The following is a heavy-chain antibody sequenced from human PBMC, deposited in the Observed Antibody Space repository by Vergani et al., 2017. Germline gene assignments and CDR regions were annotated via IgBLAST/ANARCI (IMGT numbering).Heavy chain of an antibody. CDR3: AKEGPHIWGSYFDD. Sequence: EVQLVESGGGLVKPGGSLRLSCAASGFTFSSYSMNWVRQAPGKGLEWVSGISRSGGSTYYADSVKGRFTISRDNSKNTLYLQMNSLRAEDTAVYYCAKEGPHIWGSYFDDWGQGTLVTVSS. CDR2: ISRSGGST. D-gene: IGHD3-16*01. V-gene: IGHV3-23*04. J-gene: IGHJ4*02. CDR1: GFTFSSYS.